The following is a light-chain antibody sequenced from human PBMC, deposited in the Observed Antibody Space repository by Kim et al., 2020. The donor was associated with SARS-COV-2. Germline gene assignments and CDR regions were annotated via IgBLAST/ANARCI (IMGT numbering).Light chain of an antibody. Sequence: VLTQPPSASGTPGQTVTMSCSGSSSNIGINNVYWYQHLPGMAPKLVIYRNSQRPSGVPDRVSGSKSGPSASLAISGLRSADEADYYCAAWDDSLSAWV. J-gene: IGLJ3*02. CDR3: AAWDDSLSAWV. CDR2: RNS. CDR1: SSNIGINN. V-gene: IGLV1-47*01.